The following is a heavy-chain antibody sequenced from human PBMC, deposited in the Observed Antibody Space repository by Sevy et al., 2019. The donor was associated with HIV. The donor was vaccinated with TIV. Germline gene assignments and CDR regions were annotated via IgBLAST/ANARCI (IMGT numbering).Heavy chain of an antibody. CDR3: AGRNFYSSSPAGMDV. V-gene: IGHV3-7*01. CDR2: IKQDGSEK. CDR1: EFTFSYYW. D-gene: IGHD3-22*01. J-gene: IGHJ6*02. Sequence: GGSLRLSCAASEFTFSYYWMTWVRQAPGKGLEWVANIKQDGSEKYYVDSVKGRFTISRDNAKNSLYLQMNSLRAEDTALYYGAGRNFYSSSPAGMDVWGQGTTVTVSS.